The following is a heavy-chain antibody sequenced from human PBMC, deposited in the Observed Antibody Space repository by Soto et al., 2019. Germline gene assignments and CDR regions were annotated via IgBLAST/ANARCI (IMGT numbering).Heavy chain of an antibody. CDR1: GFTFTSSA. J-gene: IGHJ4*02. CDR3: AADEVATITSVLY. Sequence: SVKVSCKASGFTFTSSAVQWVRQARGQRLEWIGWIVVGSGNTNYAQKFQERVTITRDMSTSTAYMELSSLRSEDTAVYYCAADEVATITSVLYWGQGTLVTVS. CDR2: IVVGSGNT. D-gene: IGHD5-12*01. V-gene: IGHV1-58*01.